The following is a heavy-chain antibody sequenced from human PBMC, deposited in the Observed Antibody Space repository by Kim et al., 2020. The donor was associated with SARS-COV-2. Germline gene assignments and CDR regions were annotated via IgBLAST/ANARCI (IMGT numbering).Heavy chain of an antibody. CDR2: IYYSGST. CDR1: GGSISSGGYY. V-gene: IGHV4-31*03. D-gene: IGHD2-2*01. Sequence: SETLSLTCTVSGGSISSGGYYWSWIRQHPGKGLEWIGYIYYSGSTYYNSSLKSRVTISVDTTKNQFSLKLSSVTAADTAVYYCARSITSCYPRCSNPEGAFDIWGQGTMVTVSS. J-gene: IGHJ3*02. CDR3: ARSITSCYPRCSNPEGAFDI.